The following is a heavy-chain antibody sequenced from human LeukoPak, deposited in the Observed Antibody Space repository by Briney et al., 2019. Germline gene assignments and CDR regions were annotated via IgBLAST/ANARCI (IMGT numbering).Heavy chain of an antibody. CDR1: GYTLIRYG. V-gene: IGHV1-18*01. CDR3: ARASTTGYAFDI. D-gene: IGHD2-2*01. Sequence: ASVRGSCKASGYTLIRYGISWVREAPGQGLEWVGGSSAHNGKTNNAQKHQGRDTMTTDTPTSTHYLEMRSRRSDDAALYYCARASTTGYAFDIWGQGTMVTVSS. J-gene: IGHJ3*02. CDR2: SSAHNGKT.